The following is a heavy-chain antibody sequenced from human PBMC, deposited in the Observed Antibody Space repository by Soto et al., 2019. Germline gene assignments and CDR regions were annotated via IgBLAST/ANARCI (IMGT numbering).Heavy chain of an antibody. J-gene: IGHJ5*02. D-gene: IGHD3-10*01. V-gene: IGHV1-18*04. CDR3: ARGILTYNWFDP. CDR1: GYTFTSYG. Sequence: ASVKVSCRASGYTFTSYGISGVRQAPGQGLEWMGWISAYNGNTNYAQKLQGRVTMTTDTSTSTAYMELRSLRSDDTAVYYCARGILTYNWFDPWGQGTLVTVPQ. CDR2: ISAYNGNT.